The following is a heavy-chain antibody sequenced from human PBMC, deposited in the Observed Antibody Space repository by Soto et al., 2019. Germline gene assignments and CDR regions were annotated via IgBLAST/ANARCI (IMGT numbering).Heavy chain of an antibody. CDR2: IYPVGSDT. D-gene: IGHD3-3*01. V-gene: IGHV5-51*01. Sequence: GEALKISCKGSGYSFTSYWIGWVRQMPGKGLEWMGIIYPVGSDTRYSPSFQGQVTISADKSISTAYLQWSSLKASDTAMYYCARVFSRYYYYMDVWGKGTTVTVSS. CDR1: GYSFTSYW. CDR3: ARVFSRYYYYMDV. J-gene: IGHJ6*03.